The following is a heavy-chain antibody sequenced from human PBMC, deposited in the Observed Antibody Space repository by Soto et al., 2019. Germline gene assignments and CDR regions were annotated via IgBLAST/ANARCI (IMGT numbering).Heavy chain of an antibody. CDR2: ISYDGSNK. Sequence: GVSLRLSCAASGFTFSSYAMHWVRQAPGKGLEWVAVISYDGSNKYYADSVKGRFTISRDNSKNTLYLQMNSLRAEDTAVYYCARSLVATYSVDCWGQGTVVIVS. D-gene: IGHD2-15*01. CDR1: GFTFSSYA. J-gene: IGHJ4*02. CDR3: ARSLVATYSVDC. V-gene: IGHV3-30-3*01.